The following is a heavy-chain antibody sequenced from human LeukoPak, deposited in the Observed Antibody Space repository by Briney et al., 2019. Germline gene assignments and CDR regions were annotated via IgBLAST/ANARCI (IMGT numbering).Heavy chain of an antibody. CDR1: GGSFSGYY. D-gene: IGHD1-26*01. V-gene: IGHV4-34*01. Sequence: SETLSLTCAVYGGSFSGYYWGWIRQPPGKGLEWIGEINHSGSTNYNPSLKSRVTISVDTSKNRFSLKLSSVTAADTAVYYCARRSRLGWFDPWGQGTLVTVSS. J-gene: IGHJ5*02. CDR2: INHSGST. CDR3: ARRSRLGWFDP.